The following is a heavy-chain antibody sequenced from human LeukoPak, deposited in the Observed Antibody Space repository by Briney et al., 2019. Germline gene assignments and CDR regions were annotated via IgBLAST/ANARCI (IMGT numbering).Heavy chain of an antibody. D-gene: IGHD6-19*01. CDR2: IKADGSEK. V-gene: IGHV3-7*01. J-gene: IGHJ4*02. CDR3: ARPAVAGLRAGGYDY. CDR1: GFTFTNYW. Sequence: GGSLRLSCAASGFTFTNYWMSWVRQAPGKGLEWVANIKADGSEKFYVDSVKGRFTISRDNAKNTLYLQMNSLRVEDTAVYYCARPAVAGLRAGGYDYWGQGTLVTVSS.